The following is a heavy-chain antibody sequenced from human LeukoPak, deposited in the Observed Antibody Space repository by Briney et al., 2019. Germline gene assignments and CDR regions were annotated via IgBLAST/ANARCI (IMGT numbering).Heavy chain of an antibody. V-gene: IGHV1-2*02. D-gene: IGHD3-10*01. CDR3: ARETRDYYGSGTNWFNP. Sequence: ASVKVSCKASGYTFTDYYMHWVRQAPGQGLEWMGWINPNSGGTNYAQKFQGRVTMTRDTSISTAYMELSRLRSDDTAVYYCARETRDYYGSGTNWFNPWGQGTLVTVSS. CDR1: GYTFTDYY. CDR2: INPNSGGT. J-gene: IGHJ5*02.